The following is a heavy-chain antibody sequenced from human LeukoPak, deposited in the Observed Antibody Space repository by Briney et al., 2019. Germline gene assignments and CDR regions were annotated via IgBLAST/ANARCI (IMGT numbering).Heavy chain of an antibody. Sequence: AAVKLSCKASGYMFTGNYMHWVRQAPGQGLEWMGWINPNIGGTNYAQKFQGRVTMTRDTSISTAYMELSRLRSDDTAVYYCVRDYFRGDIVATIMDYWGQGALVSVSS. V-gene: IGHV1-2*02. J-gene: IGHJ4*02. CDR1: GYMFTGNY. D-gene: IGHD5-12*01. CDR3: VRDYFRGDIVATIMDY. CDR2: INPNIGGT.